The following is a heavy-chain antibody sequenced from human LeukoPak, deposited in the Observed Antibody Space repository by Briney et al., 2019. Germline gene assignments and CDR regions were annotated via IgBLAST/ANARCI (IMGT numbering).Heavy chain of an antibody. CDR2: ISSSASSI. CDR3: ASGQDAFDI. J-gene: IGHJ3*02. Sequence: GGSLRLSCAASGFTFNSYAMNWVRQAPGKGLEWVSYISSSASSIHYADSVKGRFTISRDNAKNSLYLQTNSLRAEDTGLYYCASGQDAFDIWGQGTMVTVSS. CDR1: GFTFNSYA. V-gene: IGHV3-48*03.